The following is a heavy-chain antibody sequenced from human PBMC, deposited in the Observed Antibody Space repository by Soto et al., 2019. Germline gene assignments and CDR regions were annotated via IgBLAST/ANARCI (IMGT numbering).Heavy chain of an antibody. J-gene: IGHJ4*02. CDR1: GGTFSSYT. CDR2: IIPILGIA. V-gene: IGHV1-69*02. Sequence: QVQLVQSGAEVKKPGSSVKVSCKASGGTFSSYTISWVRQAPGQGLEWMGRIIPILGIANYAQKFQGRVTITADKSTSTAYMELSSLRSEDTAVYYCARGNYAEKLPDHFDYWGQGTLVTVSS. CDR3: ARGNYAEKLPDHFDY. D-gene: IGHD1-7*01.